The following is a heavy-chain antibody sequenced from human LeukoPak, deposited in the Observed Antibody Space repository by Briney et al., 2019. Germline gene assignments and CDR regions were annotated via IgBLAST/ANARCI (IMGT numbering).Heavy chain of an antibody. V-gene: IGHV3-23*01. CDR1: GFTFSHYI. CDR3: AKIEGLLLQCRYFDS. D-gene: IGHD5/OR15-5a*01. J-gene: IGHJ4*02. Sequence: GGSLRLSCEAAGFTFSHYIMAWVRRPPGKGLEWVSAILGSGATTYYADSVKGRFTISRDNSKNTLYLQMRTLRAEDTAPYFCAKIEGLLLQCRYFDSWGQGTLVTVSS. CDR2: ILGSGATT.